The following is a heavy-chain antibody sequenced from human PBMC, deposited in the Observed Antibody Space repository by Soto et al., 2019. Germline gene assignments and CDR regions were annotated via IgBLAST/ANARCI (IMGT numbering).Heavy chain of an antibody. CDR3: ARGITLPTPLDY. J-gene: IGHJ4*02. CDR1: GGSISSGGYY. V-gene: IGHV4-31*03. D-gene: IGHD1-20*01. CDR2: VYHSGST. Sequence: SETLSLTCTVSGGSISSGGYYWSWIRQPPGKGLEWIGDVYHSGSTNYKPSLKSRVTISVDTSKNQFSLKLSSVSAADTAVYYCARGITLPTPLDYWGQGTLVTVSS.